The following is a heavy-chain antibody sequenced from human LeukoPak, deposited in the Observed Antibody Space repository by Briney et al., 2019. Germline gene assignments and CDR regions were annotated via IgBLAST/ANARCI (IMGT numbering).Heavy chain of an antibody. CDR2: IKSKADGETI. Sequence: GGSLRLSCAASGFTFTDAWMNWVRQAPGKGLEWVGRIKSKADGETIDYAAPVKGRFTFSRDDSKNMLYLQMNSLKSEDTAVYYCSTLTSRGLSDSWGQGTLVTVSS. D-gene: IGHD1-20*01. CDR3: STLTSRGLSDS. J-gene: IGHJ4*02. V-gene: IGHV3-15*07. CDR1: GFTFTDAW.